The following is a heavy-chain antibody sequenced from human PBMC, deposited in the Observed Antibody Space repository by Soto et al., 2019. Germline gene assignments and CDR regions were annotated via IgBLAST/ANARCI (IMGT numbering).Heavy chain of an antibody. Sequence: QITLKESGPTLVKPTQTLTLTCSFSGFSLSSNGVGVGWIRQPPGKALEFLALVYWDDDKRYSPSLKSRLTIPHATSNNHVVLTMPIMDPVDTATYYSALIFLVSGTYPGARFDSWGQGTLVTVSS. CDR2: VYWDDDK. CDR3: ALIFLVSGTYPGARFDS. CDR1: GFSLSSNGVG. V-gene: IGHV2-5*02. J-gene: IGHJ5*01. D-gene: IGHD1-7*01.